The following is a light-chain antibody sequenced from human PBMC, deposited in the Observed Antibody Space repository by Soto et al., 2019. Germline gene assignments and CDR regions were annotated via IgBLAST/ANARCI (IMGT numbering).Light chain of an antibody. CDR3: QQSYSTPLT. V-gene: IGKV1-39*01. CDR1: QSMSSY. CDR2: AAS. J-gene: IGKJ4*01. Sequence: DIQMTQSPSSLSASVGDRVTITCRASQSMSSYLNWYQQKPGRAPKLLSYAASSLQSGVPSRLSGSGSGTDFTLTISSLQPEDFATYYCQQSYSTPLTFGGGTKVEIK.